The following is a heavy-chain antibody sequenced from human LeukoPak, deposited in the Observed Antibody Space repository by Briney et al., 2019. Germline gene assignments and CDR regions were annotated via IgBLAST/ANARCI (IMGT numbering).Heavy chain of an antibody. CDR1: GFTFSSFA. CDR3: VKDLRSDFMGVLSRYLSY. V-gene: IGHV3-64D*09. Sequence: GGSLRLSCSASGFTFSSFAMHWVRQVPGKGLEYVAAISRNGGSTYYADSVKGRFTISRDNSKNTLYLQMSSLRAEDTAVYLCVKDLRSDFMGVLSRYLSYWGQGTLVTVSS. D-gene: IGHD2/OR15-2a*01. J-gene: IGHJ4*02. CDR2: ISRNGGST.